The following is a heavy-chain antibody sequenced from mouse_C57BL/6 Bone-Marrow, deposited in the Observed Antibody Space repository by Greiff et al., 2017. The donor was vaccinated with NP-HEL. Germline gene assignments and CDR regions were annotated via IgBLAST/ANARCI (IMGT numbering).Heavy chain of an antibody. V-gene: IGHV1-9*01. CDR1: GYTFTGYW. CDR3: ARWDGNSIAY. D-gene: IGHD2-1*01. CDR2: ILPGSGST. J-gene: IGHJ3*01. Sequence: QVQLKESGAELMKPGASVKLSCKATGYTFTGYWIEWVKQRPGHGLEWIGEILPGSGSTNYHEKFKGKATFTADTSSNTAYMQLSSLTTEDSAIYYCARWDGNSIAYWGQGTLVTVSA.